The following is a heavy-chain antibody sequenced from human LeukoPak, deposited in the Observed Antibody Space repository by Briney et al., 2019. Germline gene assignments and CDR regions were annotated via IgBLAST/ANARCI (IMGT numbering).Heavy chain of an antibody. D-gene: IGHD5-24*01. Sequence: TGGSLRLSCAASGFTLSGSAMSWVRQAPGEGLEWVSLISYTGANTYYTDSVRGRFTISRDNSKDTLFLQMNSLRAEDTAIYYCARDIQLSTWGLGTMVTVSS. CDR1: GFTLSGSA. CDR3: ARDIQLST. J-gene: IGHJ3*01. CDR2: ISYTGANT. V-gene: IGHV3-23*01.